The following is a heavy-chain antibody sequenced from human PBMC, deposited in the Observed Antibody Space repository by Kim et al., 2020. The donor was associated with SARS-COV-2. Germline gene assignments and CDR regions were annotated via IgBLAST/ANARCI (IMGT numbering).Heavy chain of an antibody. D-gene: IGHD4-17*01. CDR2: IYYSGST. CDR3: ARDGYYYGEPHYGMDV. CDR1: GGSISSSSYY. J-gene: IGHJ6*02. Sequence: SETLSLTCTVSGGSISSSSYYWGWIRQPPGKGLEWIGSIYYSGSTYYNPSLKSRVTISVDTSKNQFSLKLSSVTAADTAVYYCARDGYYYGEPHYGMDVWGQGTTVTVSS. V-gene: IGHV4-39*07.